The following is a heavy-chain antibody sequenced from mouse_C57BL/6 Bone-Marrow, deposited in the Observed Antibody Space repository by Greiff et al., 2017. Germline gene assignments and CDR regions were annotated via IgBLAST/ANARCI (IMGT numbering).Heavy chain of an antibody. V-gene: IGHV1-55*01. J-gene: IGHJ2*01. D-gene: IGHD2-4*01. CDR2: IYPGSGST. Sequence: VQLQQPGAELVKPGASVKMSCKASGYTFTSYWITWVKQRPGQGLEWIGDIYPGSGSTNYNEKFKSKATLTVDTSSSTAYMQLSSLTSEDSAVYYCARSSDDDGGFDYWGQGTTLTVSS. CDR1: GYTFTSYW. CDR3: ARSSDDDGGFDY.